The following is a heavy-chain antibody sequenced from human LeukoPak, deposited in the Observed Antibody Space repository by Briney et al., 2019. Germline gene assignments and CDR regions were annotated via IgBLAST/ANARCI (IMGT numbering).Heavy chain of an antibody. D-gene: IGHD3-9*01. V-gene: IGHV3-7*01. Sequence: GDSLRLSCAASGFTFTKYWMTWVRQAPGKGLEWVGNIKQDGSDKNYMDSVKGRFTISRDNTKNSLYLQMNSLRAEDTAVYYCAREGPAGYYDILTGPPRYFDYWDQGTLVTVSS. CDR1: GFTFTKYW. CDR3: AREGPAGYYDILTGPPRYFDY. J-gene: IGHJ4*02. CDR2: IKQDGSDK.